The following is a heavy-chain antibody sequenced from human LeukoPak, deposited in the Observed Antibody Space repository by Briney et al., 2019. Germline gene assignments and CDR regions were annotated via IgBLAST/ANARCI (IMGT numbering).Heavy chain of an antibody. CDR1: GYSISSGYY. CDR2: IYHSGST. V-gene: IGHV4-38-2*01. CDR3: ARLYSDFWSGSHGYYYYMDV. Sequence: SETLSLTCAVSGYSISSGYYWGWIRQPPGKGLEWIGSIYHSGSTYYNPSLKSRVTISVDTSKNQFSLKLSSVTAADTAVYYCARLYSDFWSGSHGYYYYMDVWGKGTTVTVSS. J-gene: IGHJ6*03. D-gene: IGHD3-3*01.